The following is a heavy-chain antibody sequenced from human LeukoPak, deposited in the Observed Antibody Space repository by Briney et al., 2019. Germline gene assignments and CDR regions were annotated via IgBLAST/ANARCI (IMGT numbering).Heavy chain of an antibody. Sequence: PSETLSFTCTVSGASINSYYWSWIRQPPGKGLEWIGYIYTSETTKYNPSLRSRVSISIDTSKNQFSLRLSSMTAADTAVYYCARHRSPSSLSYFDIWGQGTLVIVSS. J-gene: IGHJ4*02. CDR3: ARHRSPSSLSYFDI. CDR1: GASINSYY. V-gene: IGHV4-4*09. CDR2: IYTSETT. D-gene: IGHD6-19*01.